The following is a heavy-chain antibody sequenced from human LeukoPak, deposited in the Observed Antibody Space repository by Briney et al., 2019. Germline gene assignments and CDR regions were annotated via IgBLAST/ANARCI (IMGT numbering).Heavy chain of an antibody. J-gene: IGHJ6*02. V-gene: IGHV1-18*01. D-gene: IGHD2-2*01. CDR2: ISAYNGNT. CDR3: ARRAGYQLLTETYYYYGMDV. Sequence: GASVKVSCKASGGTFSSYAISWVRQAPGQGLEWMGWISAYNGNTNYAQKLQGRVTMTTDTSTSTAYMELRSLRSDDTAVYYCARRAGYQLLTETYYYYGMDVWGQGTTVTVSS. CDR1: GGTFSSYA.